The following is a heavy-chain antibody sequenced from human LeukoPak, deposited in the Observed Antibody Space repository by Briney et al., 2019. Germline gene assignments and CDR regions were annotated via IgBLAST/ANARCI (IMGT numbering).Heavy chain of an antibody. CDR2: IYYSGNT. V-gene: IGHV4-39*01. Sequence: PSETLSLTCTVPGGSISSSSYYWGWIRQPPGKGLEWIASIYYSGNTYYNPSLKSRVTMSVDTSKNHFSLHLSSVTAADTAVYYCARLLYDSRGYYYFDNWGQGTLVTVSS. CDR3: ARLLYDSRGYYYFDN. J-gene: IGHJ4*02. D-gene: IGHD3-22*01. CDR1: GGSISSSSYY.